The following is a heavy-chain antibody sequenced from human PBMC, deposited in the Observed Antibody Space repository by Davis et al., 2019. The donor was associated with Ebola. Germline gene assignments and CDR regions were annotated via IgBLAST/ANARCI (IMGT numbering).Heavy chain of an antibody. D-gene: IGHD2-15*01. CDR2: IWHDGSNK. J-gene: IGHJ6*02. CDR3: ARDRYCSGGSCYLYYGMDV. Sequence: GGSLRLSCAASGFTFSSYGMHWVRQAPGKGLEWVAVIWHDGSNKYYADSVKGRFTISRDNSKNTLYLQMNSLRAEDTAVYYCARDRYCSGGSCYLYYGMDVWGQGTTVTVSS. V-gene: IGHV3-33*01. CDR1: GFTFSSYG.